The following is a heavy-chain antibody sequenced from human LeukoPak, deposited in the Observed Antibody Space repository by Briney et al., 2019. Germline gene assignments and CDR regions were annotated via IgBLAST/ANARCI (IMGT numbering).Heavy chain of an antibody. J-gene: IGHJ3*02. CDR2: IFSDGSST. V-gene: IGHV3-74*01. D-gene: IGHD5-18*01. CDR1: GFTFSSYN. Sequence: GGSLTLSCAVSGFTFSSYNKNWFRQAPPERLVGVLRIFSDGSSTCYADSVKGRFTISRDNAKNTLSLQMNSLRAEDTAVYYCAREGPIQLWFREDAFDIWGQGTMVTVSS. CDR3: AREGPIQLWFREDAFDI.